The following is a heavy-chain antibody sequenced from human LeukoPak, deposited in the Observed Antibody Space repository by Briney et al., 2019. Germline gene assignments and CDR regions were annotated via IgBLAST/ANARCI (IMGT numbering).Heavy chain of an antibody. D-gene: IGHD2-2*02. V-gene: IGHV1-8*01. CDR2: MNPNSGNT. CDR1: GYTFTSSD. J-gene: IGHJ5*02. CDR3: ARGPGGCSSTSCYRYLDNWFDP. Sequence: GASVKVSCKASGYTFTSSDINWVRQATGQGLEWMGWMNPNSGNTGYAQKFQGRVTMTRNTSISTAYMELSSLRSEDTAVYYCARGPGGCSSTSCYRYLDNWFDPWGQGTLVTVSS.